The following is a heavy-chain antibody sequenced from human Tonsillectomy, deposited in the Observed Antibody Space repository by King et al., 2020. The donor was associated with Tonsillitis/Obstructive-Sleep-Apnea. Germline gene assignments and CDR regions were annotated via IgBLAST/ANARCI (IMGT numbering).Heavy chain of an antibody. Sequence: VQLVESGGSLVQPGGSLRLSCAVSGFTVNNNFVSWVRQAPGKGLEWVSYSYKDTETYYADSVKGRFAMSTDNSKNTLDLQMNSLRAEDTAMYYCAKMASHRFDIWGQGTMVTVSS. V-gene: IGHV3-66*01. CDR1: GFTVNNNF. D-gene: IGHD2-8*01. CDR3: AKMASHRFDI. CDR2: SYKDTET. J-gene: IGHJ3*02.